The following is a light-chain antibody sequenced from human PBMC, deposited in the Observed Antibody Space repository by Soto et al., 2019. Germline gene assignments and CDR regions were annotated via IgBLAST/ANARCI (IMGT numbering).Light chain of an antibody. J-gene: IGKJ3*01. Sequence: DIRMTQSPPSLSASVGDRVTITCQASHDISYYLNWYQQKPGKAPKLLIYDASNLETGVPSRFSGGGSRTDFTLTIRTLHAEDIATYYCQQYNDLPPFARGTKADIK. CDR3: QQYNDLPP. CDR1: HDISYY. V-gene: IGKV1-33*01. CDR2: DAS.